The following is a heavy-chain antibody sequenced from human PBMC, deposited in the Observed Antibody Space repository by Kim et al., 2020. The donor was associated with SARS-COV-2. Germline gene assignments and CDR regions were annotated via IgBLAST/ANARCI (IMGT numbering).Heavy chain of an antibody. Sequence: SETLSLTCTVSGGSISSHYWSWIRQPPGKGLEWIGYIYYSGSTNYNPSLKSRVTISVDTSKNQFSLKLSSVTAADTAVYYCARASNYYDSSALTFPTFDYWGQGTLVTVSS. CDR2: IYYSGST. CDR3: ARASNYYDSSALTFPTFDY. V-gene: IGHV4-59*11. D-gene: IGHD3-22*01. J-gene: IGHJ4*02. CDR1: GGSISSHY.